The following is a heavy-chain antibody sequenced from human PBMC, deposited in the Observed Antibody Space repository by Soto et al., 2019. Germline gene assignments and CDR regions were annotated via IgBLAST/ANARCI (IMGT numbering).Heavy chain of an antibody. V-gene: IGHV3-30*18. CDR1: GFTFSSYG. J-gene: IGHJ4*02. CDR2: ISYDGSNK. D-gene: IGHD6-13*01. CDR3: AKDERHSSSWYDYFDY. Sequence: QVQLVESGGGVVQPGRSLRLSCAASGFTFSSYGMHWVRQAPGKGLEWVAVISYDGSNKYYADSVKGRFTISRDNSKNRFYLEINSLRAEATAVYYCAKDERHSSSWYDYFDYWGQGTLVTVSS.